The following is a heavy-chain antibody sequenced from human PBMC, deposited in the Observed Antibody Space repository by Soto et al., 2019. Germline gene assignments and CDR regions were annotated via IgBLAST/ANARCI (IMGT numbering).Heavy chain of an antibody. D-gene: IGHD6-25*01. V-gene: IGHV5-51*01. CDR2: IYPGDSDT. J-gene: IGHJ4*02. CDR3: ARNTIAVSSGYVDY. CDR1: GYSFSSSW. Sequence: GESLKISCQGSGYSFSSSWIGWVRQMPGKGLDCIGIIYPGDSDTRYSPSFQGQVTISADKSISTAFLQWSSLKASDTATYDCARNTIAVSSGYVDYWGQGTLVNVSS.